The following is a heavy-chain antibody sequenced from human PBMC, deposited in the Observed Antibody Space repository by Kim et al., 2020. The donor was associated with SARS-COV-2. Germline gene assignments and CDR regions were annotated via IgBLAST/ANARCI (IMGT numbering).Heavy chain of an antibody. CDR1: GGSISSGGYY. J-gene: IGHJ3*02. CDR2: IYYSGST. V-gene: IGHV4-31*03. Sequence: SETLSLTCTVSGGSISSGGYYWSWIRQHPGKGLEWIGYIYYSGSTYYNPSLKSRVTISVDTSKNQFSLKLSSVTAADTAVYYCARPSSGYYIGAFDTWGQGTMVTVSS. D-gene: IGHD3-22*01. CDR3: ARPSSGYYIGAFDT.